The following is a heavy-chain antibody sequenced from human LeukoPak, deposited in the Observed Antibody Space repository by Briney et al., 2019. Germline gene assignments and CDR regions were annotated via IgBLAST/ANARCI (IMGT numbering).Heavy chain of an antibody. J-gene: IGHJ3*02. CDR1: GYSISSGYY. Sequence: SETLSLTCSVSGYSISSGYYWGWIRQPPGKGLEWIGNIFYSGSTYYSPSLKSRVTISLDTSRNQFSLKLNSVTAADTAVYYCAKSNGYGLVDIWGQGTMVTVSS. CDR2: IFYSGST. CDR3: AKSNGYGLVDI. D-gene: IGHD3-10*01. V-gene: IGHV4-38-2*02.